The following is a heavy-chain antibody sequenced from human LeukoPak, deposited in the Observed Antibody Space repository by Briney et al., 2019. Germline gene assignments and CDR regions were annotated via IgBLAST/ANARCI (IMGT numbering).Heavy chain of an antibody. J-gene: IGHJ4*02. CDR1: GGSITSYY. Sequence: PSETLSLTCTVSGGSITSYYRSWIRQSPGKGLEWIGFMYYSGTTNYNPSLKSRVTISLGMSKNQFSLKLSSVTAADTAVYYCARLPMALTPQVDYWGQGTLVTVSS. CDR2: MYYSGTT. D-gene: IGHD2-15*01. V-gene: IGHV4-59*01. CDR3: ARLPMALTPQVDY.